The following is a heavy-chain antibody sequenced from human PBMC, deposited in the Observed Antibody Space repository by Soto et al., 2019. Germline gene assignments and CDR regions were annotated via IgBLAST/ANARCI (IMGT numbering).Heavy chain of an antibody. Sequence: SETLSLTCTVSGGSISSYYWSWIRQPPGKGLEWIGYIYYSGSTNYNPSLKSRVTISVDTSKDQFSLKLSSVTAADTAVYYCARVFYYGAESLLDVWGQGTTVTVSS. D-gene: IGHD3-10*01. J-gene: IGHJ6*02. V-gene: IGHV4-59*08. CDR3: ARVFYYGAESLLDV. CDR2: IYYSGST. CDR1: GGSISSYY.